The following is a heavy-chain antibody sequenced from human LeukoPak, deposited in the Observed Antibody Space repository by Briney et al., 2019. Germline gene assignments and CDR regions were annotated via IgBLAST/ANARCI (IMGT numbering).Heavy chain of an antibody. CDR3: AQANILAITMIGRPHFDY. D-gene: IGHD3-22*01. CDR1: GYTFTGYY. V-gene: IGHV1-2*02. J-gene: IGHJ4*02. CDR2: INPNTGGT. Sequence: ASVTVFCKASGYTFTGYYIHWVRQAPGQGLEWMGYINPNTGGTYYAQKFQGRVTVTRDTSISTAYTDLNRLTSDDTAVYYCAQANILAITMIGRPHFDYWGQGTLVTVSS.